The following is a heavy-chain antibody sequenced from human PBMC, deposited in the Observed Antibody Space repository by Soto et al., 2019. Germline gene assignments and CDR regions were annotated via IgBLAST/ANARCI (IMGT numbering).Heavy chain of an antibody. J-gene: IGHJ6*02. Sequence: SETLSLTCAVSGGTIISSNWWSWVRQPPGKGLEWIGDIYHSGSTNYNPSLKSRVTISVDTSKNQFSLKLSSVTAADTAVYYCARGDFLAALHGMDVWGQGTTVTVSS. CDR3: ARGDFLAALHGMDV. CDR1: GGTIISSNW. V-gene: IGHV4-4*02. CDR2: IYHSGST. D-gene: IGHD6-6*01.